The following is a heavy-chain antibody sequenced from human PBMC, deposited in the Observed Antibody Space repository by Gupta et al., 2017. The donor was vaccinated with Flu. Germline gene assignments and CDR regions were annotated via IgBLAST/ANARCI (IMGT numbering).Heavy chain of an antibody. J-gene: IGHJ4*02. CDR1: GFTVSSYG. D-gene: IGHD3-10*01. CDR3: AKDPSAGVRGVINGGLEY. V-gene: IGHV3-30*18. Sequence: QVQMVESGGGVVQPGRSRRLACSASGFTVSSYGMHWVRQAPGKGLAWVALISYDGNNNYYAHSVKGRLTISRDNSKNTLYLQMYSLRVEDTAVYYCAKDPSAGVRGVINGGLEYWGQGTLVTVSP. CDR2: ISYDGNNN.